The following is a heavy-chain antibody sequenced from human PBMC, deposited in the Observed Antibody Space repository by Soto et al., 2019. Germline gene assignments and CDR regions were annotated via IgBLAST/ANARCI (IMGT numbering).Heavy chain of an antibody. CDR2: FDPEDGET. D-gene: IGHD2-15*01. J-gene: IGHJ5*02. CDR3: ATELGYCSGGSCYRRSWFDP. CDR1: GYTLTELS. V-gene: IGHV1-24*01. Sequence: ASVKVSCKVSGYTLTELSMHWVRQAPGKGLEWMGGFDPEDGETIYAQKFQGRVTMTEDTSTDTAYMELSSPRSEDTAVYYCATELGYCSGGSCYRRSWFDPWGQGTLVTVSS.